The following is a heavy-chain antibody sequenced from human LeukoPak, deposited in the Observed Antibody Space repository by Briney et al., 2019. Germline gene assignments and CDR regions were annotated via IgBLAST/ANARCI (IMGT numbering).Heavy chain of an antibody. D-gene: IGHD6-13*01. CDR1: GGSISSSSYY. J-gene: IGHJ4*02. V-gene: IGHV4-39*07. CDR3: ASRIAAAGNFDY. Sequence: SETLSLTCTVSGGSISSSSYYWGWIRQPPGKGLEWIGSIYYSGSTYYNPSLKSRVTISVDTSKNQFSLKLSSVTAADTAVYYCASRIAAAGNFDYWGQGTLVTVSP. CDR2: IYYSGST.